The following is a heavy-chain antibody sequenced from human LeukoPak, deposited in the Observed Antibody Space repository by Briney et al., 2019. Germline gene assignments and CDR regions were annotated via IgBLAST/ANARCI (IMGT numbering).Heavy chain of an antibody. D-gene: IGHD2-2*01. Sequence: GASVKVSXKASGASFTNYYIHWVRQAPGQGLEWVGLIYPGGGWTNYAQKFQGRVTMTTDTSTGTVYMELSSLRSEDTAVYYCARDMPHNCFDPWGQGTLVTVSP. CDR2: IYPGGGWT. J-gene: IGHJ5*02. CDR3: ARDMPHNCFDP. V-gene: IGHV1-46*01. CDR1: GASFTNYY.